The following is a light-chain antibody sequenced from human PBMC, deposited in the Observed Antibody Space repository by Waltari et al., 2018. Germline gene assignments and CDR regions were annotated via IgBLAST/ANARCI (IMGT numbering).Light chain of an antibody. Sequence: EIVLTQSPGTLSLSPGERATLSCRASQSISKYLVWYQQKPGQAPRLLIYEASIRATCIPDRFSGSGSGTDFSLIISRLEPEDFAVYYCQKYEALPATFGQGTKVEIK. CDR3: QKYEALPAT. J-gene: IGKJ1*01. CDR2: EAS. V-gene: IGKV3-20*01. CDR1: QSISKY.